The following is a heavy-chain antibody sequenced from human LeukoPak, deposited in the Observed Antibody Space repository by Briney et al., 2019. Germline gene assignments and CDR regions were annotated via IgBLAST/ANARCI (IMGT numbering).Heavy chain of an antibody. CDR3: ARRRVGAISSYNWFDP. J-gene: IGHJ5*02. Sequence: GGSLRLSCTASGFTVSSNYMSWVRQAPGKGLEWVSVIYSGGGTYYADSVKGRFTISRDNSKNTLYLQINSLRAEGTAVYYCARRRVGAISSYNWFDPWGQGTLVTVSS. V-gene: IGHV3-53*01. CDR1: GFTVSSNY. D-gene: IGHD1-26*01. CDR2: IYSGGGT.